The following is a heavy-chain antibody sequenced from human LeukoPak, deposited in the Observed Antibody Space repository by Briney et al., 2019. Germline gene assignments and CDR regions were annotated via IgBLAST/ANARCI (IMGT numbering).Heavy chain of an antibody. CDR1: GGTFSSYA. CDR3: AAKPKYSRGYYIY. D-gene: IGHD3-22*01. J-gene: IGHJ4*02. V-gene: IGHV1-69*05. CDR2: IIPIFGTA. Sequence: SVKVSCKASGGTFSSYAISWVRQAPGQWLEWMGRIIPIFGTANYAQKFQGRVTITTDESTSTAYMELSSLRFEDTAVYYCAAKPKYSRGYYIYWGQGTLVTVSS.